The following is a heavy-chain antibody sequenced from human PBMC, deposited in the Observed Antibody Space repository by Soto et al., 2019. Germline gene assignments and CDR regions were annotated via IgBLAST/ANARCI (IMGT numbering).Heavy chain of an antibody. CDR2: INPSSGGT. J-gene: IGHJ2*01. V-gene: IGHV1-2*04. D-gene: IGHD5-18*01. CDR1: GYTFTGYY. CDR3: VTGRSRWLKNSSWYFDI. Sequence: ASVKVSCMASGYTFTGYYMHWVRQAPGQGLEWMGWINPSSGGTNYAQKFQGWVTMTRDTSISTAYMELSRLRSDGTAVYYCVTGRSRWLKNSSWYFDIWGRGTLVTVSS.